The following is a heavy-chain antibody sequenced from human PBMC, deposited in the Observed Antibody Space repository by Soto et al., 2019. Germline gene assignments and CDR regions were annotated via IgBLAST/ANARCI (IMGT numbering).Heavy chain of an antibody. D-gene: IGHD3-22*01. CDR1: GYSFTSYS. Sequence: GESLKISCKTSGYSFTSYSSGWVRQMPGKGLEWMGIIFPGDSDTTYSPSFQGQVTISADKSISTAYLQWSSLKASDTAMYYCATLSLYDISGVVWGQGTQVTVSS. J-gene: IGHJ4*02. CDR3: ATLSLYDISGVV. V-gene: IGHV5-51*01. CDR2: IFPGDSDT.